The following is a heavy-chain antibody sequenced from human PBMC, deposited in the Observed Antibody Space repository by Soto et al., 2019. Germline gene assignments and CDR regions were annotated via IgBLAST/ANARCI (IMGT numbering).Heavy chain of an antibody. CDR3: VRGGSNYAS. CDR2: IKPDESEK. Sequence: EVQLVESGGGLVQPGGSLRLSCTASGFTFSDSWMTWVRQARGKGLELVARIKPDESEKKYADSVKGRFSISRDNAKNSMYLQMDSLRGEDTAVYYCVRGGSNYASWGQGPIVTVSS. D-gene: IGHD4-4*01. V-gene: IGHV3-7*01. CDR1: GFTFSDSW. J-gene: IGHJ5*02.